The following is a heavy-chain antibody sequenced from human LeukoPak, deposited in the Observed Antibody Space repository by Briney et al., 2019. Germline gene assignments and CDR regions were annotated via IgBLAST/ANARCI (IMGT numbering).Heavy chain of an antibody. CDR1: GYTFTSYY. Sequence: ASAKVSCKASGYTFTSYYMHWVRQAPGQGLEWMGWISAYNGNTNYAQKLQGRVTTTTDTSTSTAYMELRSLRSDDTAVYYCARELFYTSGSKSNRVDYWGQGTLVTVSS. V-gene: IGHV1-18*04. D-gene: IGHD1-26*01. CDR2: ISAYNGNT. J-gene: IGHJ4*02. CDR3: ARELFYTSGSKSNRVDY.